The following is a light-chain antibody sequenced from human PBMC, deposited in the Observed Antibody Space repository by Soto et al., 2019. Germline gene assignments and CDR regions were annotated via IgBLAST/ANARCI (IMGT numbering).Light chain of an antibody. CDR1: QSVSSGH. CDR2: GAS. V-gene: IGKV3-20*01. CDR3: QQYGHSLWT. Sequence: DIVLTQSPGTLSLSPGERASLSCRASQSVSSGHLAWYQQKPGQAPRLLIYGASSRATGIPDRFSGSGSGTDSTLTISRLEPEDCAVYYCQQYGHSLWTFGQGTKVDIK. J-gene: IGKJ1*01.